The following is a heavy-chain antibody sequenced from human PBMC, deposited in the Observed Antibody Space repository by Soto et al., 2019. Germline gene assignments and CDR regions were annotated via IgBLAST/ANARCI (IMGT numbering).Heavy chain of an antibody. CDR1: GYTFTSYD. D-gene: IGHD3-10*01. CDR3: ARRYHGRITMVRGVISDDY. Sequence: GASVKVSCKASGYTFTSYDINWVRQATGQGLEWMGWMNPNSGNTGYAQKFQGRVTMTRNTSISTAYMELSSLRSEDTAVYYCARRYHGRITMVRGVISDDYWGQGTLVTVSS. V-gene: IGHV1-8*01. J-gene: IGHJ4*02. CDR2: MNPNSGNT.